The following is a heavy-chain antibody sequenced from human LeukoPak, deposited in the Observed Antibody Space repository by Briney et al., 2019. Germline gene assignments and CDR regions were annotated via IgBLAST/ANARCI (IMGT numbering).Heavy chain of an antibody. Sequence: SETLSLTCTVSGGSISSYYWSWIRQPPGKGLEWIGYIYYSGSTKYNPSLKSRVTLSVDTSKNQVTLKLSSVTAADTAVYYCAENPGGWFDSWGGEPWSPSPQ. CDR3: AENPGGWFDS. J-gene: IGHJ5*01. CDR1: GGSISSYY. CDR2: IYYSGST. V-gene: IGHV4-59*01. D-gene: IGHD4-23*01.